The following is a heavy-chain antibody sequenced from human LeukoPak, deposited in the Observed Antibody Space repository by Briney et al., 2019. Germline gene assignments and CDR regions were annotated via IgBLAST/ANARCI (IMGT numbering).Heavy chain of an antibody. D-gene: IGHD3-10*01. J-gene: IGHJ4*02. V-gene: IGHV3-15*07. CDR2: IKSKTDGGTI. CDR3: STDYYGSGRPGFGY. CDR1: GFTFSNAW. Sequence: GGSLRLSCAASGFTFSNAWMNWVRQAPGKGLEWVGRIKSKTDGGTIDHAAPVKGRFTISRDDSKNMMYLQMNSLKTEDTAVYYCSTDYYGSGRPGFGYWGQGSLVTVSS.